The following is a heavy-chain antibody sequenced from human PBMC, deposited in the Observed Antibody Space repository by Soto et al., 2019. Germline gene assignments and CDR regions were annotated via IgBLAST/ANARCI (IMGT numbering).Heavy chain of an antibody. V-gene: IGHV4-31*03. D-gene: IGHD3-3*01. J-gene: IGHJ4*02. Sequence: QVQLQESGPGLVKPSQTLSLTCTVSGGSISSGGYYWSWIRQHPGQGLEWIGYIYYSGSTYYNPSLSCRGTTSVAASKSQCSLKLGSVPAADTAVYYCARDCRDFWSVYSDYWGQGTLVTVSS. CDR2: IYYSGST. CDR3: ARDCRDFWSVYSDY. CDR1: GGSISSGGYY.